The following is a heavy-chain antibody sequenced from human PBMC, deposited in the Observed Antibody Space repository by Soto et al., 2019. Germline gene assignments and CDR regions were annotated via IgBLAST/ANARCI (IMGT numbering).Heavy chain of an antibody. J-gene: IGHJ4*02. CDR2: IYSGGST. CDR1: GVTVSSNY. Sequence: EVQLVESGGGLVQPGGSLRLSCAASGVTVSSNYMSWVRQAPGKGLEWVSVIYSGGSTYYADSVKGRFTISRDNSKNTLDLHMNSLRAEDTAVYYCARHGYNYGGGYFDYWGQGTLVTVSS. V-gene: IGHV3-66*04. CDR3: ARHGYNYGGGYFDY. D-gene: IGHD5-18*01.